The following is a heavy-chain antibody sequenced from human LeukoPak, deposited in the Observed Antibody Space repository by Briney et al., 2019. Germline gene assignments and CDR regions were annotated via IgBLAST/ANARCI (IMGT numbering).Heavy chain of an antibody. V-gene: IGHV3-23*01. CDR3: ADSNYWYPVDY. CDR1: GFSFSSYA. CDR2: ITGRGDAT. J-gene: IGHJ4*02. D-gene: IGHD4-11*01. Sequence: GGSLRLSCAASGFSFSSYAMSWVRQAPGKGLEWVSSITGRGDATYYADSVQGRFTISRDNSKNTLYLQMNSLRADDTGIYYCADSNYWYPVDYWGRGTLVTVSS.